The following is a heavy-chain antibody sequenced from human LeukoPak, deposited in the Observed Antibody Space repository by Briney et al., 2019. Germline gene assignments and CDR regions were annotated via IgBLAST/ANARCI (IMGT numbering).Heavy chain of an antibody. Sequence: GASVKVSCKASGYTFTSYAMNRVRQAPGQGLEWMGWINTNTGNPTYAQDFTGRFVFSLDTSVSTAYLQINSLKAEDTAVYYCARGGSGYYMSDYYGMDVWGQGTTVTVSS. CDR2: INTNTGNP. CDR3: ARGGSGYYMSDYYGMDV. D-gene: IGHD3-3*01. J-gene: IGHJ6*02. V-gene: IGHV7-4-1*02. CDR1: GYTFTSYA.